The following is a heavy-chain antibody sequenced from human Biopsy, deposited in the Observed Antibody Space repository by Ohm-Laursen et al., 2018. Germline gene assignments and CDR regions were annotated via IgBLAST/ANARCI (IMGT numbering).Heavy chain of an antibody. CDR2: ISWSSGTI. J-gene: IGHJ6*02. CDR1: GFRFADYA. CDR3: AKDLGLNYSDRFLFYYGMDV. Sequence: SLRLSCTASGFRFADYAMQWVRQAPGKGLEWVSGISWSSGTIGYADSVKGRFTISRDNARNALHLQMNSLRTGDTALYYCAKDLGLNYSDRFLFYYGMDVWGRGTTVTVSS. V-gene: IGHV3-9*01. D-gene: IGHD4-17*01.